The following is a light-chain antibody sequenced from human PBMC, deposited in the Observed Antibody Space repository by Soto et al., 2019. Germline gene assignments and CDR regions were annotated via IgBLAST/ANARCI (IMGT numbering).Light chain of an antibody. V-gene: IGLV4-60*02. CDR2: LEGSGSY. CDR3: ETWDRNTWV. CDR1: SGHSSYI. Sequence: QLVLTQSSSASASQGSSVKLTCTLSSGHSSYIIAWHQQQPGKAPRYLMKLEGSGSYNKGSGVPDRFSGSSSGADRYLTISNLQFEDEADYYCETWDRNTWVFGGGTKLTVL. J-gene: IGLJ3*02.